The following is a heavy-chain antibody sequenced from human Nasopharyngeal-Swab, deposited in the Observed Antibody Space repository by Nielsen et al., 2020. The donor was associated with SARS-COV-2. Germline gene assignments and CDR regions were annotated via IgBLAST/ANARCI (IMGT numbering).Heavy chain of an antibody. CDR2: ISYDGSNK. V-gene: IGHV3-30-3*01. CDR3: ARVYDSSGYYLGGGYYYGMDV. D-gene: IGHD3-22*01. J-gene: IGHJ6*02. Sequence: VRQAPGKGLEWVAVISYDGSNKYYADSVKGRFTTSRDNSKNTLYLQMNSLRAEDTAVYYCARVYDSSGYYLGGGYYYGMDVWGQGTTVTVSS.